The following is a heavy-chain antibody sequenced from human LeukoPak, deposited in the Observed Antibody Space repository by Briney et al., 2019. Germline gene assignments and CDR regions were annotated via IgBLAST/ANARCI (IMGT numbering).Heavy chain of an antibody. V-gene: IGHV4-30-4*08. CDR1: GGSISSGDYY. CDR3: ARDASSELGAFDI. J-gene: IGHJ3*02. D-gene: IGHD2-2*01. CDR2: IYYSGST. Sequence: SETLSLTCTVSGGSISSGDYYWSWIRQSPGKGLEWIGYIYYSGSTYYNPSLKSRVTISVDTSKNQFSLKLSSVTAADTAVYYCARDASSELGAFDIWGQGTMVTVSS.